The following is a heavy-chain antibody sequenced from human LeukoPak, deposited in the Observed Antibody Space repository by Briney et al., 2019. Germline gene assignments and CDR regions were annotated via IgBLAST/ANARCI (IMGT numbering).Heavy chain of an antibody. V-gene: IGHV3-48*02. CDR1: GFTFSSYS. Sequence: GGSLRLSCAASGFTFSSYSMNWVRQAPGKGLEWVSYISSSSSTIYYADSVKGRFTISRDNAKNSLYLQMNSLRDEDTAVYYCARSYHYDSSGYWYYYGMDVWGQGTTVTVSS. D-gene: IGHD3-22*01. CDR3: ARSYHYDSSGYWYYYGMDV. CDR2: ISSSSSTI. J-gene: IGHJ6*02.